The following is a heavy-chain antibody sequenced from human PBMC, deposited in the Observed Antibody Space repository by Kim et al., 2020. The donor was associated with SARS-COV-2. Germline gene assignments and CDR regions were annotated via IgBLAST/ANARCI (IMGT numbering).Heavy chain of an antibody. V-gene: IGHV1-46*01. Sequence: NYAPNFKDRVTMTRDTPTSTVYLDLSGLRSEDTAVYYCAREGFRHRYYCDFWGQGPLVTVSA. J-gene: IGHJ4*02. CDR3: AREGFRHRYYCDF. D-gene: IGHD3-16*01.